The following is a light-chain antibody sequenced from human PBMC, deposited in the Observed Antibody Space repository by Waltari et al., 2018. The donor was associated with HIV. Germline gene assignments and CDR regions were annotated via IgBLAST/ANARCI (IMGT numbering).Light chain of an antibody. V-gene: IGLV3-25*03. Sequence: SDELTQPPSVSVSPGQTARITCPGDSLSKQYSCWYQQKPGQAPVLLTNKDTLRASGIPKGCSGSSSGTKVTLTISGVQAEDEADYYCQSADVSSISWVFGRGTKLSVL. J-gene: IGLJ3*02. CDR1: SLSKQY. CDR3: QSADVSSISWV. CDR2: KDT.